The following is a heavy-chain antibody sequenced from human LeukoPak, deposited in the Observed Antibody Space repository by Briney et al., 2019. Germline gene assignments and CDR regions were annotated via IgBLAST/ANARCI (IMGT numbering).Heavy chain of an antibody. CDR2: INPNSGGT. CDR1: GYTFTDYF. CDR3: ARGDGSGRYCIEY. D-gene: IGHD3-10*01. V-gene: IGHV1-2*02. J-gene: IGHJ4*02. Sequence: ASVKVSCKASGYTFTDYFMHWVRQAPGQGLEWMGWINPNSGGTNYAQRFQGRVTMTRDTSISTVYMELSRLTSDDTAVYYCARGDGSGRYCIEYWSQGTLVAVAS.